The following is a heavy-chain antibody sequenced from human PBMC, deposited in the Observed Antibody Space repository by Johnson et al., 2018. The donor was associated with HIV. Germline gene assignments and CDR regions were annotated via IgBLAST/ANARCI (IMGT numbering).Heavy chain of an antibody. Sequence: VQLVESGGGVVQPGRSLRLSCAASGFTFSSYAMHWVRQAPGKGLEWVAVISYDGRNKYYADSVKGRFTISRDNAKNSLYLQMNSLRAEDTAVYYCARSMGYSSGYYSPYGADAFDIWGQGTMVTVSS. CDR3: ARSMGYSSGYYSPYGADAFDI. CDR1: GFTFSSYA. J-gene: IGHJ3*02. D-gene: IGHD3-22*01. CDR2: ISYDGRNK. V-gene: IGHV3-30*04.